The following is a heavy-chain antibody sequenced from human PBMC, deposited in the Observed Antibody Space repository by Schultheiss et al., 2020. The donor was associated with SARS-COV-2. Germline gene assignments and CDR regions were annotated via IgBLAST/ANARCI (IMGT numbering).Heavy chain of an antibody. CDR1: GFTFSSYW. D-gene: IGHD2-2*01. J-gene: IGHJ6*02. Sequence: GGSLRLSCAASGFTFSSYWMSWVRQAPGKGLEWVANIKQDGSEKYYVDSVKGRFTISRDNSKNTLYLQMNSLRAEDTAVYYCAREQVPAAPYYGMDVWGQGTTVTVSS. V-gene: IGHV3-7*01. CDR3: AREQVPAAPYYGMDV. CDR2: IKQDGSEK.